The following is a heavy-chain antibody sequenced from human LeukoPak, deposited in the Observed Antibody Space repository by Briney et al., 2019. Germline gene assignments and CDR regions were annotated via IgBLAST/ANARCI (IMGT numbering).Heavy chain of an antibody. D-gene: IGHD3-9*01. CDR3: VKTLYFPSIKAAGLRNFDY. Sequence: GGSLRLSCAASGFTFSGSAMSWVRQAPGKGLEWVSSISGSGGKTYYADSVKGRFTISRDNFKNTLFLQMNSLRVEDTAIHYCVKTLYFPSIKAAGLRNFDYWGQGTLVTVSS. CDR2: ISGSGGKT. V-gene: IGHV3-23*01. J-gene: IGHJ4*02. CDR1: GFTFSGSA.